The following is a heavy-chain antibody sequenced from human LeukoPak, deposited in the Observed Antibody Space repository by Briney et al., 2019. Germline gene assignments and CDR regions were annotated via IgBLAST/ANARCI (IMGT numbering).Heavy chain of an antibody. J-gene: IGHJ4*02. D-gene: IGHD1-14*01. CDR1: GFTFSGYW. CDR3: AREGITAGVNLDY. Sequence: GGSLRLSCAASGFTFSGYWMHWVRQAPGKGLVWVSRLNSDESNTRYADSVKGRFTISRDNAKNTLYLQMNSLRAEDTAVYYCAREGITAGVNLDYWGRGTLVTVSS. CDR2: LNSDESNT. V-gene: IGHV3-74*01.